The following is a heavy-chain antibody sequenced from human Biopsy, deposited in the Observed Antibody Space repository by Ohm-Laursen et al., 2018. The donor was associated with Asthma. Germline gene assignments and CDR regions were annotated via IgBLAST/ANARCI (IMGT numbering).Heavy chain of an antibody. CDR1: GYNFISFA. CDR2: VNTGNGDT. D-gene: IGHD3-9*01. Sequence: SSVKVSCKASGYNFISFAIHWVRQAPGQRLEWMGWVNTGNGDTKYSQKFQGRVTITRDTSASTAYMELRSLRSEDTATYYCPRTYYDFLTGQVKDVFGVWGQGTMVTVSS. J-gene: IGHJ3*01. CDR3: PRTYYDFLTGQVKDVFGV. V-gene: IGHV1-3*04.